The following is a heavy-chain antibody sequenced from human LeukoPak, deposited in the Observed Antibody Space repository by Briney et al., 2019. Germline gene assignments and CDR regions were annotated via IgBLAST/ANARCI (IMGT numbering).Heavy chain of an antibody. CDR3: ARRLVLWFGDRDYYFDY. Sequence: PSETLSLTCTVSGGSISSSSYYWGWIRQPPGKGLEWIGSIYYSGSTYYNPSLKSRVTISVDTSKNQFSLKLSSVTAADTAVYYCARRLVLWFGDRDYYFDYWGQGTLVTVSS. V-gene: IGHV4-39*01. J-gene: IGHJ4*02. D-gene: IGHD3-10*01. CDR2: IYYSGST. CDR1: GGSISSSSYY.